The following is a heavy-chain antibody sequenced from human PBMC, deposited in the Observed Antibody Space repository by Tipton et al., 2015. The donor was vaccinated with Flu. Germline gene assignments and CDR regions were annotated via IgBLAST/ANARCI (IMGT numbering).Heavy chain of an antibody. D-gene: IGHD2-2*01. CDR1: GGSISSSSHY. J-gene: IGHJ4*02. V-gene: IGHV4-39*07. Sequence: LRLSCTVSGGSISSSSHYWGWIRQPPGKGLEWIGSIYYSGSTYYNPSLKSRVTISVDTSKNQFSLKLSSVTAADTAVYYCARGDCSSTSCLDYWGQGTLVTVSS. CDR2: IYYSGST. CDR3: ARGDCSSTSCLDY.